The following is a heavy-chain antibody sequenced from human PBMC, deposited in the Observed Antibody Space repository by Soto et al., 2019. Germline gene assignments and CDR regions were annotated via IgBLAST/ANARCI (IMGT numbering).Heavy chain of an antibody. Sequence: QVQLVQSGAEVKKPGASVKVSCKASGYTFTSYGISWVRQAPGQGLEWMGWISAYNGNTNYAQKLQGRVTMTTDTSTSTAYMELRSLRSDDTAVYYCARDLAGGYCSGGSCSPLGYRDVWGKGTTVTVSS. D-gene: IGHD2-15*01. CDR1: GYTFTSYG. V-gene: IGHV1-18*01. CDR2: ISAYNGNT. CDR3: ARDLAGGYCSGGSCSPLGYRDV. J-gene: IGHJ6*03.